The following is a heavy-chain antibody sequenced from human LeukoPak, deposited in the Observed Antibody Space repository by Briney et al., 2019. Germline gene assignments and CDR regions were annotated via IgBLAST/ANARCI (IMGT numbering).Heavy chain of an antibody. Sequence: GGSLRLSCAASGFTFSSYWMHWVRQAPGKGLVWVSRINSDGSDTSYADSVKGRFTIFRDNAKNTLYLQMNSLRAEDTAVYYCARGVMVRGVIIGQYFDYWGQGTLVTVSS. CDR3: ARGVMVRGVIIGQYFDY. J-gene: IGHJ4*02. D-gene: IGHD3-10*01. CDR2: INSDGSDT. CDR1: GFTFSSYW. V-gene: IGHV3-74*01.